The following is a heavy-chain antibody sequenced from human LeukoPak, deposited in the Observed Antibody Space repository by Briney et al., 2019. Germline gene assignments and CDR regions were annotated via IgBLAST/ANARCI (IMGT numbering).Heavy chain of an antibody. D-gene: IGHD3-3*01. Sequence: PSETLSLTCTVSGGSISSGSYYWSWLRQPAGKGLEWIGRIYTSGSTNDNPSRKSRVTISVDTSKTQFSLKLSSVTAADTAVYYCARDRRYDFWSGYYPRYYYYYMDVWGKGTTVTVSS. CDR2: IYTSGST. CDR3: ARDRRYDFWSGYYPRYYYYYMDV. J-gene: IGHJ6*03. CDR1: GGSISSGSYY. V-gene: IGHV4-61*02.